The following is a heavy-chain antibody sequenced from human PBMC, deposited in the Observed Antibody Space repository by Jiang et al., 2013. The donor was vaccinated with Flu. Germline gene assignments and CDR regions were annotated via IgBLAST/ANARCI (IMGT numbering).Heavy chain of an antibody. CDR3: ANHRIEGWFDP. J-gene: IGHJ5*02. Sequence: VQLLESGGGLIQPGGSLRLSCAASGFTVSSNYMSWVRQAPGKGLEWVSIIYSGGSTYYADSVKGRFTISRDSSKNTLYLQMNSLRAEDTAVYYCANHRIEGWFDPWGQGTLVTVSS. CDR1: GFTVSSNY. CDR2: IYSGGST. D-gene: IGHD2/OR15-2a*01. V-gene: IGHV3-53*01.